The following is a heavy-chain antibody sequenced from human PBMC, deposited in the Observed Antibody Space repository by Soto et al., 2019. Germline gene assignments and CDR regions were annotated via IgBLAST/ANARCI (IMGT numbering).Heavy chain of an antibody. J-gene: IGHJ4*02. CDR1: GFTFNNYG. V-gene: IGHV3-30*18. D-gene: IGHD3-10*01. Sequence: GGSLRLSCAASGFTFNNYGMHWVRQAPGKGLEWVVVIPFDGRNAYYADSVKGRFTISRDNSKNTLYLQMTSLRAEDTAIYYCAKQSGSGSYYILGSGRHLDYCGQGTLVSVS. CDR3: AKQSGSGSYYILGSGRHLDY. CDR2: IPFDGRNA.